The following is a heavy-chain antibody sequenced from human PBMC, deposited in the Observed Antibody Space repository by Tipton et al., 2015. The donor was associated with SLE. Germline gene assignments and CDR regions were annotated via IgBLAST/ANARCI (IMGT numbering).Heavy chain of an antibody. J-gene: IGHJ4*02. CDR1: GGSISSGRYY. V-gene: IGHV4-61*02. D-gene: IGHD1-26*01. Sequence: TLSLTCTVSGGSISSGRYYWSWIRQPAGKGLEWIGRIYTSGSTNYNPSLKSRVTISVDTSKNQFSLKLSSVTAADTAVYYCARSYVGATFDYWGQGTLVTVSS. CDR2: IYTSGST. CDR3: ARSYVGATFDY.